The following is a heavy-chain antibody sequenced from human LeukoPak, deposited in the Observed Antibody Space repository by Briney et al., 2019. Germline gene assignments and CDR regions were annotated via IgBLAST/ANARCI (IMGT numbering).Heavy chain of an antibody. V-gene: IGHV4-59*08. CDR1: GGSISSYY. D-gene: IGHD6-13*01. Sequence: SQTLSLTCTVSGGSISSYYWSWIRQPPGKGLEWIGYIYYSGSTNYNPSLKSRVTISVDTSKNQFSLKLSSVTAADTAVYYCARQSYSSWYGFDYWGQGTLVTVSS. J-gene: IGHJ4*02. CDR2: IYYSGST. CDR3: ARQSYSSWYGFDY.